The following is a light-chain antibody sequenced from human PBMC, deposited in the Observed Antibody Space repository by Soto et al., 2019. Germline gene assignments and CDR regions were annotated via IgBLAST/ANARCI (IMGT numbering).Light chain of an antibody. Sequence: LTQSPASLSLSPGETATLSCRASQTVGISLAWYQHKPGQPPRLLIYDASKRATGIPARFGGSGSGTDFTLTISSLEPEDFAVYYCQQHTNWLFTFGPGTKVDMK. J-gene: IGKJ3*01. CDR3: QQHTNWLFT. CDR2: DAS. CDR1: QTVGIS. V-gene: IGKV3-11*01.